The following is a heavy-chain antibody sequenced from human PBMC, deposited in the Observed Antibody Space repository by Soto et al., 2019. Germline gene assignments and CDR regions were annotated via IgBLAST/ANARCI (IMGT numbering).Heavy chain of an antibody. CDR2: INHIGST. Sequence: PSETLSLTCTVSGGSFSGYYWTWIRQPPGTGLEWIGEINHIGSTNYNPSLKSRVTISVDTSKNQFSLKLTSVTAADTAVYYCAAGYSSGWYFDYWGQGTLVTVSS. CDR1: GGSFSGYY. CDR3: AAGYSSGWYFDY. J-gene: IGHJ4*02. V-gene: IGHV4-34*01. D-gene: IGHD6-19*01.